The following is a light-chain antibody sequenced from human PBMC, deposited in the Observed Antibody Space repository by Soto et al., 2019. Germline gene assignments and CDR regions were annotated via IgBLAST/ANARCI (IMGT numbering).Light chain of an antibody. Sequence: EIVLTQSPGTLSLSPGERATLSCRASQSVSSSYLAWYQQKPGQAPRLLIYGASSRATGIPDRFSGSGSGTDFTLTISRLEPEDFAVYYCQQYGSSPVTFGQGTKLRSN. J-gene: IGKJ2*01. CDR3: QQYGSSPVT. CDR1: QSVSSSY. V-gene: IGKV3-20*01. CDR2: GAS.